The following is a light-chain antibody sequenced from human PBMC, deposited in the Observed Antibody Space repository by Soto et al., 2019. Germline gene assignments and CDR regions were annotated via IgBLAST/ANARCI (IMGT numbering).Light chain of an antibody. CDR3: SSYTSSSTLKV. CDR2: SVS. J-gene: IGLJ1*01. CDR1: SSDIGTYDH. Sequence: QSALTQPASVSGSPGQSITISCSGTSSDIGTYDHVAWFQQFPGKTPKLMIYSVSNRPSGVSNRFSGSKSGNTASLTISGLQAEDEADYYCSSYTSSSTLKVFGTGTKLTVL. V-gene: IGLV2-14*01.